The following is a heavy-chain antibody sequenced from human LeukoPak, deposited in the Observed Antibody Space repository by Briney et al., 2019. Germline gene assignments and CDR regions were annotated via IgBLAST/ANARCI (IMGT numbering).Heavy chain of an antibody. V-gene: IGHV3-23*01. J-gene: IGHJ5*02. D-gene: IGHD3-10*01. CDR3: AKDGGSGMGFDP. Sequence: GGSLRLSCAASGFTFSNYAMTWVRQAPGKGLEWVSGIRAGGGSTNFADSVRGRFTLSTDNSKNTLYLQMNSLRAEDAAIYYCAKDGGSGMGFDPWGQGTLGSVSS. CDR1: GFTFSNYA. CDR2: IRAGGGST.